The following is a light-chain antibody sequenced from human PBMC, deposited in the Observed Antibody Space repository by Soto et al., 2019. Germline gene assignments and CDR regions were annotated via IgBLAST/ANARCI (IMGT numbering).Light chain of an antibody. CDR2: GAS. J-gene: IGKJ2*01. V-gene: IGKV3-15*01. CDR3: QQYNNWPRT. Sequence: EIVMTQSPATLSVSPGARATLSCRASQSVSSNLAWYQQKPGQAPRLLIYGASTRATGIPARFSGSGSGTEFTLTISSMKSEDFVVYYCQQYNNWPRTFGQGIKLEIK. CDR1: QSVSSN.